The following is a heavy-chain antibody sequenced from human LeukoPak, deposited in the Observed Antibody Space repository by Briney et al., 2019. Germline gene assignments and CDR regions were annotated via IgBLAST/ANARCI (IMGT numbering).Heavy chain of an antibody. CDR1: GFTFSNAW. Sequence: KPGGSLRLSCAASGFTFSNAWMSWVRQAPGNGLEWVDRIKRKTDGGTTDYAAPVKGRFTISRDDSKNTLYLQMNSLKTEDTAVYYCSLRVGAVAGTLYAYWGQGTLVTVSS. V-gene: IGHV3-15*01. CDR2: IKRKTDGGTT. CDR3: SLRVGAVAGTLYAY. J-gene: IGHJ4*02. D-gene: IGHD6-19*01.